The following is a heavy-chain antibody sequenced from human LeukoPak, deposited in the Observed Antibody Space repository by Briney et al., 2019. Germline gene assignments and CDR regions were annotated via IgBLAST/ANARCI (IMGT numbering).Heavy chain of an antibody. D-gene: IGHD4-17*01. CDR1: GFTFSSYE. CDR2: ISSSGDTI. V-gene: IGHV3-48*03. CDR3: GGDRGTATVRSFDN. Sequence: TGGSLRLSCAGSGFTFSSYEMNWVRQAPGKGLEWVSYISSSGDTIHYTDSVKGRFTISRDNGKNSLYLQMNSLRAEDTAVYYCGGDRGTATVRSFDNLGQGTVVTVSS. J-gene: IGHJ3*02.